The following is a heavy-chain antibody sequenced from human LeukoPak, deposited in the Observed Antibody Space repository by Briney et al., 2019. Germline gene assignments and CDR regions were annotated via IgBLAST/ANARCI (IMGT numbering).Heavy chain of an antibody. Sequence: GGSLRLSRAASGFTFSDYFMTWIRQAPGRGLEGVSYISGSGSNIYYADSVKGRFTISRDNAKNSLFLQMNSLRAEDTAVYYCARELRVGTAFDLWGRGTLVTVSS. CDR3: ARELRVGTAFDL. J-gene: IGHJ2*01. CDR2: ISGSGSNI. CDR1: GFTFSDYF. V-gene: IGHV3-11*01. D-gene: IGHD3-10*01.